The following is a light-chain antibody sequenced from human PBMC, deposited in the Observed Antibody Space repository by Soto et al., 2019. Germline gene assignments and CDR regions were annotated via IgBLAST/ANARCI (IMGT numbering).Light chain of an antibody. J-gene: IGKJ4*01. CDR3: QQDGSTPLT. CDR2: DAS. CDR1: QSVGNTY. V-gene: IGKV3-20*01. Sequence: EIGLTQSQGTLSLSPGERATLSCRASQSVGNTYLAWYQQKPGQAPRFLIYDASSRATGITDRFSGSGSGTDFTLTISRLEPEDFAVYYCQQDGSTPLTFGGGNNVEIK.